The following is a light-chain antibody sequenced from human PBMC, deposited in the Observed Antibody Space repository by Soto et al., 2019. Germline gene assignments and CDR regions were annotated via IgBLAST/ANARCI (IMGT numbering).Light chain of an antibody. J-gene: IGKJ1*01. CDR1: QTISSG. V-gene: IGKV1-5*03. Sequence: DIQMTQSPSTLSGSVGDRVTITCRASQTISSGLAWYQQKPGQAPKLLIYKASTLKSGVPSRFSGSGSGTEFTLTISSLQPDDFATYYCQHYNSYSEAFGQGTKVELK. CDR2: KAS. CDR3: QHYNSYSEA.